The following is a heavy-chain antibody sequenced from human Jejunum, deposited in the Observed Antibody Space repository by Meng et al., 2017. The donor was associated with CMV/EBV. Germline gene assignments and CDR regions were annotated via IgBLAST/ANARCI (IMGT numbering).Heavy chain of an antibody. CDR1: SND. CDR2: LSESGSTS. J-gene: IGHJ4*02. Sequence: SNDKCCLRQVLGTGLESLSGLSESGSTSKYPDSVKGLFNTSRDNSKNTVYLEMSSLRAEDTAIYYCAKDRRITTTVLIISSFDYWGQGTLVTVSS. CDR3: AKDRRITTTVLIISSFDY. D-gene: IGHD3-22*01. V-gene: IGHV3-23*01.